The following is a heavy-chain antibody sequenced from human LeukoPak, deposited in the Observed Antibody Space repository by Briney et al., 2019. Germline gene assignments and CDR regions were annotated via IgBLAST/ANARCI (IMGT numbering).Heavy chain of an antibody. V-gene: IGHV4-4*07. CDR3: ARHLVVVAATEGLMGNWFDP. D-gene: IGHD2-15*01. CDR1: GGSISSYY. CDR2: IYTSGST. J-gene: IGHJ5*02. Sequence: SETLSLTCTVSGGSISSYYWSWIRQPAGKGLAWIGRIYTSGSTNYNPSLKSRVTMSVDTSKNQFSLKLSSVTAADTAVYYCARHLVVVAATEGLMGNWFDPWGQGTLVTVSS.